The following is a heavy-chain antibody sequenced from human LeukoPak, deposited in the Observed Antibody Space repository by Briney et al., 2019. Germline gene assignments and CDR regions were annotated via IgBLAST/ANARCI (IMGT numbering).Heavy chain of an antibody. D-gene: IGHD3-22*01. CDR3: ARDLTHRRNYDSSGYQIVPAF. Sequence: GASVKVSCKASGYNLMDHALHWVRQAPGQGLEWMGWISGYNGYTRYAQKLQGRVSMTTDTSTTTAYLELRSLRSDDTAVYYCARDLTHRRNYDSSGYQIVPAFWGQGTLVTVSS. V-gene: IGHV1-18*04. CDR1: GYNLMDHA. CDR2: ISGYNGYT. J-gene: IGHJ4*02.